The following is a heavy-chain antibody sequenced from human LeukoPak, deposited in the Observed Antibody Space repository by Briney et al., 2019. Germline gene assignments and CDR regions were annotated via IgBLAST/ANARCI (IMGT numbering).Heavy chain of an antibody. J-gene: IGHJ4*02. CDR3: ARSYYDLPSFDY. V-gene: IGHV4-61*02. D-gene: IGHD3-3*01. Sequence: TSETLSLTCTVSGGSISSGSYYCRWSRQPAGKGLEWIVRIYTSGSTNYNPSLKIRVTISVDTSNNQSSLKLSSVTAADTAVYYCARSYYDLPSFDYWGQGTLVTVSS. CDR1: GGSISSGSYY. CDR2: IYTSGST.